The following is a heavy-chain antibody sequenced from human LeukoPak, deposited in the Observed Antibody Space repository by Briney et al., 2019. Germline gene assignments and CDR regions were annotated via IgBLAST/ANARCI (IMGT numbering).Heavy chain of an antibody. J-gene: IGHJ4*02. Sequence: PGASVKVSCKASGYTFSSYGFSWVRQAPGQGLEWMGWINAYNGNTNYAQNLQGRVTMTTDTSTSTAYMELRSLRSDDTAVYYCGRRQGTTLNFDYWGQGTLVTVSS. CDR3: GRRQGTTLNFDY. CDR1: GYTFSSYG. D-gene: IGHD1-1*01. CDR2: INAYNGNT. V-gene: IGHV1-18*01.